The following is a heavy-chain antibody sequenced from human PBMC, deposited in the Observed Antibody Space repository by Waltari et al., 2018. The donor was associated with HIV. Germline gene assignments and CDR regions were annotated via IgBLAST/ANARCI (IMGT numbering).Heavy chain of an antibody. CDR3: GGIPGGY. V-gene: IGHV3-73*01. Sequence: EVQLVESGGGLVQPGGSLKLSCAASGFTFSGPAMHWVRQASGKGLEWVGRIRSKANSYATAYAASVKGRFTISRDDSKNTAYLQMNSLKTEDTAVYYCGGIPGGYWGQGTLVTVSS. J-gene: IGHJ4*02. CDR2: IRSKANSYAT. CDR1: GFTFSGPA. D-gene: IGHD3-16*01.